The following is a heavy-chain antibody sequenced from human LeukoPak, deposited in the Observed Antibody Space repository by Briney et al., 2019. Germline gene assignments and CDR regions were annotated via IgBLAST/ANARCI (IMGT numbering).Heavy chain of an antibody. CDR2: IYYSGST. CDR3: ARGRYGWLPFDY. CDR1: GGSISSSSYY. J-gene: IGHJ4*02. D-gene: IGHD3-16*01. Sequence: SETLSLTCTVSGGSISSSSYYWGWIRQPPGKGLEWIGYIYYSGSTNYNPSLKSRVTISVDTSKNQFSLKLRSVTDADTAVYYCARGRYGWLPFDYWGQGTLVTVSS. V-gene: IGHV4-61*05.